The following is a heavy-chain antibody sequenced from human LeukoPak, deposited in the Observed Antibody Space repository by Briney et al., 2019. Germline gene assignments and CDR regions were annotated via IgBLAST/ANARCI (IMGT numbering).Heavy chain of an antibody. V-gene: IGHV3-30*18. CDR3: AKDQGHNADYFDY. D-gene: IGHD1-1*01. Sequence: GGSLRLSCAASGFTFSSYGMHWVRQAPGKGLEWVAVISYDGSNKYYADSVKGRFTISRDNSKNTLYLQMNSLRAEDTAVYYCAKDQGHNADYFDYWGQGTLVTVSS. J-gene: IGHJ4*02. CDR1: GFTFSSYG. CDR2: ISYDGSNK.